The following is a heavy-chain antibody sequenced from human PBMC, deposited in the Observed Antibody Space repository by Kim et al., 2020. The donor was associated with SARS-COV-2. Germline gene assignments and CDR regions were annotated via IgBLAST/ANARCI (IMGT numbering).Heavy chain of an antibody. D-gene: IGHD3-22*01. Sequence: GGSLRLSCAASGFTFSSYSMNWVRQAPGKGLEWVSYISSSSSTIYYADSVKGRFTISRDNAKNSLYLQMNSLRDEDTAVYYCARDQFSTMIVGVSVGCDYWGQGTLVTVSS. CDR3: ARDQFSTMIVGVSVGCDY. V-gene: IGHV3-48*02. CDR2: ISSSSSTI. J-gene: IGHJ4*02. CDR1: GFTFSSYS.